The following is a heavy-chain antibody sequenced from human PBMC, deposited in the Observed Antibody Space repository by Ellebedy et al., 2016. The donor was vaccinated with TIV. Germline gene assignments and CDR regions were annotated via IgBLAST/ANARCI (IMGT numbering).Heavy chain of an antibody. J-gene: IGHJ4*02. V-gene: IGHV4-39*07. CDR3: TRGGTSYSDY. CDR2: IYYSGST. CDR1: GGSISSGRYY. Sequence: SETLSLTCTVSGGSISSGRYYWGWIRQPPGKGLEWIGTIYYSGSTYYNPSLKSRVTISVDTSKNQFSLKLSSVTAADTAMYYCTRGGTSYSDYWGQGTLVTVSS. D-gene: IGHD1-1*01.